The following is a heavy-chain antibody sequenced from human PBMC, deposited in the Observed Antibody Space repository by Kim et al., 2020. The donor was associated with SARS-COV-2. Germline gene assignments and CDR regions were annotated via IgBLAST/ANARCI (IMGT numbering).Heavy chain of an antibody. D-gene: IGHD5-18*01. J-gene: IGHJ4*02. CDR3: ARVYTAMAPYYFDY. CDR2: IYYSGST. Sequence: SETLSLTCTVSGGSISSYYWSWIRQPPGKGLEWIGYIYYSGSTNYNPFLKSRVTISVDTSKNQFSLKLSSVTAADTAVYYCARVYTAMAPYYFDYWGQGTLVTVSS. CDR1: GGSISSYY. V-gene: IGHV4-59*01.